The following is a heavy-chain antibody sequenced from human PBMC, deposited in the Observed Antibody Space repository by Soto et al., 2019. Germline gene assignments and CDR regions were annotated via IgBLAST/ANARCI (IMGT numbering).Heavy chain of an antibody. D-gene: IGHD3-16*01. J-gene: IGHJ5*02. V-gene: IGHV2-5*02. CDR1: GFSLTTRGVG. CDR3: AHIPNYYQYDWFDP. Sequence: QITLKESGPTLVKPTQTLTLTCTFSGFSLTTRGVGVGWIRQPPGKALERLALIYWDDDKRYSPSLQSRLSITKDTSKSQVVLTMTNVDPVDTATYYCAHIPNYYQYDWFDPWGQGTLVSVSS. CDR2: IYWDDDK.